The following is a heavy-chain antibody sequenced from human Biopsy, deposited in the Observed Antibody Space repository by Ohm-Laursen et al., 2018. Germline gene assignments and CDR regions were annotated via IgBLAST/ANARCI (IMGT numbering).Heavy chain of an antibody. Sequence: SVKVSCKASGYSFNSYGISWVRQAPGQGLEWMGWISAYTGNTDYAQKFQGRVTMTTDTSTRTAYMELRSLRSDDTAVYYCARPSTVTRAFDIWGQGTMVTVSS. J-gene: IGHJ3*02. CDR2: ISAYTGNT. D-gene: IGHD4-17*01. CDR3: ARPSTVTRAFDI. CDR1: GYSFNSYG. V-gene: IGHV1-18*01.